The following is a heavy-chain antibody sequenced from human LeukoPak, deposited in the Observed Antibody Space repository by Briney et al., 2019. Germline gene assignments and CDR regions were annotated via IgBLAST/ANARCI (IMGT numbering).Heavy chain of an antibody. CDR3: ARELAAGWFDP. CDR1: GFTFSSYG. J-gene: IGHJ5*02. D-gene: IGHD1-1*01. CDR2: IWYDGSNK. V-gene: IGHV3-33*01. Sequence: GRSLRLSCAASGFTFSSYGMHWVRQAPGKGLEWVAVIWYDGSNKYYADSVKGRFTISRDNSKNTLYLQMNSLRAEDTAVYYCARELAAGWFDPWGQGTLVTVSS.